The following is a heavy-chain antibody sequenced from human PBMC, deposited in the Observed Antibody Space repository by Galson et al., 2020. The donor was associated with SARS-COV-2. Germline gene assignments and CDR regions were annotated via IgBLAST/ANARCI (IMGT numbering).Heavy chain of an antibody. J-gene: IGHJ5*02. Sequence: ASVKVSCKASGYTFTNFAMHWVRQAPGQGLEWVGWINTGNGNTKYSQKFQGRVTITRDTSATTAYMELSSLRSEDTAVYYCARDVSPFSSGWKPYGGWFDPWGQGTLVTVSS. V-gene: IGHV1-3*04. CDR1: GYTFTNFA. CDR3: ARDVSPFSSGWKPYGGWFDP. CDR2: INTGNGNT. D-gene: IGHD6-19*01.